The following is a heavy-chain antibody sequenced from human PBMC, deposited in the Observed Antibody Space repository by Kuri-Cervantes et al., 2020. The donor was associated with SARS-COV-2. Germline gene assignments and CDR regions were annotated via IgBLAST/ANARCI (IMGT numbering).Heavy chain of an antibody. D-gene: IGHD6-19*01. CDR2: IYYSGST. CDR1: GHSVRSGYY. V-gene: IGHV4-38-2*02. J-gene: IGHJ4*02. Sequence: SCTVSGHSVRSGYYWGWIRQPPGKGLEWIGSIYYSGSTYYNPSLKSRVTISVDTSKNQFSLKLSSVTAADTAVYYCARHPHAVAGPIDYWGQGTLVTVSS. CDR3: ARHPHAVAGPIDY.